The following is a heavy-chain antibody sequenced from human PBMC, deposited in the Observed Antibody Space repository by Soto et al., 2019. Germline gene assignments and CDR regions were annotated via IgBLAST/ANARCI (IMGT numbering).Heavy chain of an antibody. V-gene: IGHV3-23*01. CDR3: GRDPNRNHIAAFEM. Sequence: EVQLLESGGGLEQPGGSLTISCAASGFTFFNYAMTWVRQAPGKGLEWVSSVGGTGAPTKYADSVKDRFIISRDNSKNTVYLQLSSLRPEDTAVYYCGRDPNRNHIAAFEMWGQGTVVTVSS. J-gene: IGHJ3*02. CDR1: GFTFFNYA. D-gene: IGHD5-12*01. CDR2: VGGTGAPT.